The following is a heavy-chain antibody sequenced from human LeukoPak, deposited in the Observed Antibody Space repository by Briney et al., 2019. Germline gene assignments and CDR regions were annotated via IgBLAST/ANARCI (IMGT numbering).Heavy chain of an antibody. J-gene: IGHJ5*02. CDR2: ISGNGDYT. Sequence: GGSLRLSCAASGFTFSSYAMSWVRQAPGKGLEWASTISGNGDYTYYADSVKGRFTISRDNSKNTLYLQMNSLRAEDTAVYYCAKVFFVSITIFGVVTQPPNWFDPWGQGTLVTVSS. CDR3: AKVFFVSITIFGVVTQPPNWFDP. CDR1: GFTFSSYA. D-gene: IGHD3-3*01. V-gene: IGHV3-23*01.